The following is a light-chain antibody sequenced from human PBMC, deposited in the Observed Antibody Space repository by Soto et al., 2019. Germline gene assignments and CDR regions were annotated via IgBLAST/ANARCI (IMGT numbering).Light chain of an antibody. CDR3: TQGAYWQWT. J-gene: IGKJ1*01. Sequence: DALLTHSPLPLPVTPGQPASISCRSSQSLEYTDGKTYLNWYQQRPGQSPRRLIYKVSNRDFGVPDRFRGSGSGNELTLEISRVEAEDVGVYHSTQGAYWQWTFGQGTKVDIX. V-gene: IGKV2-30*01. CDR2: KVS. CDR1: QSLEYTDGKTY.